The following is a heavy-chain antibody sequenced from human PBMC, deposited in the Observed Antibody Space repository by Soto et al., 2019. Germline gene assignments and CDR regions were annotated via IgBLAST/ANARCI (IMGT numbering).Heavy chain of an antibody. V-gene: IGHV3-30*18. Sequence: QIQLVESGGGVVQPEASQRLSCAASGFTLSSYGMHWVRQAPGKGLEWVAVISYNGNNQYYADSVRGRFTISRDNSKSNLYLQMNSLRAEDTAVYYCAKDRRHLAVAAITGGGDFDKWGQGTMVTVSS. CDR2: ISYNGNNQ. J-gene: IGHJ3*02. CDR3: AKDRRHLAVAAITGGGDFDK. CDR1: GFTLSSYG. D-gene: IGHD6-19*01.